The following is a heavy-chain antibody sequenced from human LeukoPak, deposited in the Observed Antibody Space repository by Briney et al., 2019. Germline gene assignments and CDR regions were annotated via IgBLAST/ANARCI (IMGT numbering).Heavy chain of an antibody. V-gene: IGHV3-33*01. D-gene: IGHD4-17*01. Sequence: GRSLRLSCAASGFTFSSYGMHWVRQAPGKGLEWVAVIWYDGSNKYYADSVKGRFTIYRDNSKNTLYLQMNSLRAEDTAVYYCARSRDDYGDYEGYYFDYWGQGTLVTVSS. J-gene: IGHJ4*02. CDR2: IWYDGSNK. CDR3: ARSRDDYGDYEGYYFDY. CDR1: GFTFSSYG.